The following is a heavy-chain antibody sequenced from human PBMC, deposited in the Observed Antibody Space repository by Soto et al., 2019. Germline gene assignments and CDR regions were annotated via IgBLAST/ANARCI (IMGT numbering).Heavy chain of an antibody. CDR2: ISSSSSYI. D-gene: IGHD3-3*01. Sequence: GGSLRLSCAASGFTFSSYSMNWVRQAPGKGLEWVSSISSSSSYIYYADSVKGRFTISRDNAKNSLYLQMNSLRAEDTAVYYCARDGVEYDFWSGYYYGMDVWGQGTTVTVSS. V-gene: IGHV3-21*01. CDR1: GFTFSSYS. J-gene: IGHJ6*01. CDR3: ARDGVEYDFWSGYYYGMDV.